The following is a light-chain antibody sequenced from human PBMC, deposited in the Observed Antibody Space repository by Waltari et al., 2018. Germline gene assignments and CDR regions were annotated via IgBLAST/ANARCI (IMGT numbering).Light chain of an antibody. J-gene: IGLJ2*01. CDR1: NVGSKS. Sequence: SYVLTQPPSASVAPGKTARITCGGNNVGSKSVHWYQQKPGQAPLLVVYDDSARPSGSPYRCSASNSGNTATLTISRVENGDEADYYCQVWDTSSDRVVFGGGTKLTVL. CDR3: QVWDTSSDRVV. V-gene: IGLV3-21*03. CDR2: DDS.